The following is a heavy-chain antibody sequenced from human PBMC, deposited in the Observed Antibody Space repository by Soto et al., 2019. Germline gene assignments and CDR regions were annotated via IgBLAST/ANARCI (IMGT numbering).Heavy chain of an antibody. CDR3: ATEVPRGTYYDG. CDR2: IYYSATT. Sequence: SETLSLTCAVSGGSISSGGYSWSWIRQPPGKGLEWIGYIYYSATTYYNPSLKSRLTISVDTSNYQFSLNLNSVTAADTAVYDCATEVPRGTYYDGWGQRTLVTVSS. D-gene: IGHD1-26*01. CDR1: GGSISSGGYS. V-gene: IGHV4-30-4*07. J-gene: IGHJ4*02.